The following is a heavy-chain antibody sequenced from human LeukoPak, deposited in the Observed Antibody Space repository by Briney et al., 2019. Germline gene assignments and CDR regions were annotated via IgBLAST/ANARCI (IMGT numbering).Heavy chain of an antibody. V-gene: IGHV3-21*01. J-gene: IGHJ4*02. Sequence: GGSLRLSCAASGFTFSSYAMSWVRQAPGKGLEWVSSISSSSSYIYYADSVKGRFTISRDNAKNSLYLQMNSLRAEDTAVYYCARDLWGYCSSTSCPYDWGQGTLVTVSS. CDR2: ISSSSSYI. CDR1: GFTFSSYA. D-gene: IGHD2-2*01. CDR3: ARDLWGYCSSTSCPYD.